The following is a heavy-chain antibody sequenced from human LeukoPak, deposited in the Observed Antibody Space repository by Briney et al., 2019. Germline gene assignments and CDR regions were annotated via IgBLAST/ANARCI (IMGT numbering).Heavy chain of an antibody. CDR2: IYTSGST. V-gene: IGHV4-61*02. J-gene: IGHJ4*02. D-gene: IGHD6-19*01. Sequence: SETLSLTCTVSGGSISSGSYYWSWIRQPAGKGLEWIGRIYTSGSTNYNPSLKSRVTISVDTSKNQISLKLSSVTAADTAVYFCARGTGYTSGWGYYYCDYWGQGTLVTVSS. CDR3: ARGTGYTSGWGYYYCDY. CDR1: GGSISSGSYY.